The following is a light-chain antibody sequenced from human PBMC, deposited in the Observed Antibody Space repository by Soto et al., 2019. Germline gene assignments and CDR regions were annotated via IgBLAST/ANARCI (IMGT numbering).Light chain of an antibody. CDR1: QSVSSSY. J-gene: IGKJ3*01. Sequence: EIVLTQPPGTLSLSPGERATLSCRASQSVSSSYLAWYQQKPGQAPRLLIYGASSRATGIPDRFSGSGSGTDFTLTISRLEPEDFAVYYCQQYDSSPVTFGPGTKVDIK. V-gene: IGKV3-20*01. CDR2: GAS. CDR3: QQYDSSPVT.